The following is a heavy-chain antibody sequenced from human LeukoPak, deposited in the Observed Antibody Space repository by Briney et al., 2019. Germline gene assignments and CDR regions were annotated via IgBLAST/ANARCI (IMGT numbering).Heavy chain of an antibody. J-gene: IGHJ4*02. CDR1: GGSISSSSYY. CDR2: IYYSGST. Sequence: SETLSLTCTVSGGSISSSSYYWGWIRQPPGKGLEWIGSIYYSGSTYYNPSLKSRVTISVDTSKNQFSLKLSSVTAADTAVYYCARVKRSSTSFDYWGQGTLVTVSS. V-gene: IGHV4-39*07. D-gene: IGHD2-2*01. CDR3: ARVKRSSTSFDY.